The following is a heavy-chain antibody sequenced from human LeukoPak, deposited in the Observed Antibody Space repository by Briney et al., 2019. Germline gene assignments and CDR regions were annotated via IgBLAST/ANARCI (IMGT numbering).Heavy chain of an antibody. CDR1: GYTSTSYY. Sequence: ASVKVSCKASGYTSTSYYMHWVRQAPGQGLEWMGWINPNSGGTNYAQRFQGRVTMTRDTSISTVYMELSRLRSDDTAVYYCARAGLGYSSSWDYYYYMDVWGKGTTVTVSS. CDR2: INPNSGGT. J-gene: IGHJ6*03. V-gene: IGHV1-2*02. D-gene: IGHD6-13*01. CDR3: ARAGLGYSSSWDYYYYMDV.